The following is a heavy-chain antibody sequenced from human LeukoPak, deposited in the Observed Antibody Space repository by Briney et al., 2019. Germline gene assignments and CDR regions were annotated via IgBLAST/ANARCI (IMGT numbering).Heavy chain of an antibody. D-gene: IGHD5-12*01. J-gene: IGHJ5*02. Sequence: SETLSLTCTVYGGSISSYCWGWIRQPQGKGLVWFGYVYYSGSTNYTPSLKSRVTISVDTSKNQFSLKLSSVTAADTAVYYCARIYSGYDLPHNGFDPWGQGTLVTVSS. V-gene: IGHV4-59*08. CDR2: VYYSGST. CDR3: ARIYSGYDLPHNGFDP. CDR1: GGSISSYC.